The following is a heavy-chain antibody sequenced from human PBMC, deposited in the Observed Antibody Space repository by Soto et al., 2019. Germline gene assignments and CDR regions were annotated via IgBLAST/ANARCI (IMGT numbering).Heavy chain of an antibody. J-gene: IGHJ5*02. V-gene: IGHV1-3*01. Sequence: ASVTVSCNTSRFSFPNSTIHCVRQAPGQSLEWMGWINGGTGNTRSSQKFKARVTITKDSSASSAYMELSSLRSEDTAVYYWARALTPNWFDPGGHGTLVTVSS. CDR1: RFSFPNST. CDR2: INGGTGNT. CDR3: ARALTPNWFDP. D-gene: IGHD2-15*01.